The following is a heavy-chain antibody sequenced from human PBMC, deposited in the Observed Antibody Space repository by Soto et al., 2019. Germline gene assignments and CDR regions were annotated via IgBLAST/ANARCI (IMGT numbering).Heavy chain of an antibody. Sequence: SETLSLTCTVSGGSISSYYWSWIRQPPGKGLEWIGYIYYSGSTNYNPSLKSRVTISVDTSKNQFSLKLSSVTAADTAVYYCARVYDSSGYYDGGFDYWGQGTLVTVS. CDR3: ARVYDSSGYYDGGFDY. J-gene: IGHJ4*02. D-gene: IGHD3-22*01. CDR2: IYYSGST. V-gene: IGHV4-59*01. CDR1: GGSISSYY.